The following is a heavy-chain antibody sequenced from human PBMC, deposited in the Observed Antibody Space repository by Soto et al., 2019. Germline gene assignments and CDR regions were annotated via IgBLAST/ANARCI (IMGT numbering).Heavy chain of an antibody. CDR3: ARDGSAAGKGKGKTYAFDI. D-gene: IGHD6-13*01. Sequence: ASVKVSCKASGGTFSSYAISWVRQAPGQGLEWMGGIIPIFGTANYAQKFQGRVTITADESTSTAYMELSSLRSEDTAVYYCARDGSAAGKGKGKTYAFDIWGQGTMVPVS. V-gene: IGHV1-69*13. CDR2: IIPIFGTA. CDR1: GGTFSSYA. J-gene: IGHJ3*02.